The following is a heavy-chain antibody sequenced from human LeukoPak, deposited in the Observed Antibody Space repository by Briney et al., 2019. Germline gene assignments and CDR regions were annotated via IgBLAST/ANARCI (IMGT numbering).Heavy chain of an antibody. J-gene: IGHJ4*02. D-gene: IGHD1-26*01. CDR1: GFTFSDYY. CDR3: ARIIGISGTYPTDY. V-gene: IGHV3-11*04. CDR2: ISSSGSTI. Sequence: PGGSLRLSCAASGFTFSDYYMSWIRQAPGKGLEWVSYISSSGSTIYYADSVKGRFIISRDNARNSLYLEMNSLRAEDTAVYYCARIIGISGTYPTDYWGQGTLVTVSS.